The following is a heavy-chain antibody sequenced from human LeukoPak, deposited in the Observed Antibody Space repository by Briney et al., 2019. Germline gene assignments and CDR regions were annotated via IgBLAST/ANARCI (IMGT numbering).Heavy chain of an antibody. CDR1: GYPFTGYY. CDR2: INPNSGGT. D-gene: IGHD2-2*01. V-gene: IGHV1-2*02. Sequence: ASVKVSCKASGYPFTGYYIHWVRQAPGQGLEWMGWINPNSGGTNYAQKFQGRITMTRDTSVTTTYMDLSRLRSDDTAVYYCAKDHPRLFAVVPAAPYNWFDPWGQGTLVTVSS. J-gene: IGHJ5*02. CDR3: AKDHPRLFAVVPAAPYNWFDP.